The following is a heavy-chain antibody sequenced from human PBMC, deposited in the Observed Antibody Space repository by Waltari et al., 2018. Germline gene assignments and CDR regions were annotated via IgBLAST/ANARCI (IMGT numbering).Heavy chain of an antibody. CDR2: FDPEDGET. J-gene: IGHJ2*01. D-gene: IGHD4-17*01. CDR1: GYTLTELS. Sequence: QVQLVQSGAEVKKPGASVKVSCKVSGYTLTELSMHWVRQAPGKGLEWMGGFDPEDGETIYAQKFQGRVTMTEDTSTDTAYMELSSLRSEDMAVYYCASPSPDYGDYVGYFDLWGRGTLVTVSS. CDR3: ASPSPDYGDYVGYFDL. V-gene: IGHV1-24*01.